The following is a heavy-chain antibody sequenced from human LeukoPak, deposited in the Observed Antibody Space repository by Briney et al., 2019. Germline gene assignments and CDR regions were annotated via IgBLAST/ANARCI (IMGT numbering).Heavy chain of an antibody. J-gene: IGHJ6*02. Sequence: GRTPSLSPALSMFAPTIVSIRCVSDTPGGGRESGVGKSSKTDGATTDYAAPMKGRFTISRDDSKITLYLQMNSLKTEDTAVYYCTTGPWAVVVVAAGGMDVWGQGTTVTVSS. V-gene: IGHV3-15*01. CDR2: KSSKTDGATT. CDR3: TTGPWAVVVVAAGGMDV. CDR1: MFAPTIVS. D-gene: IGHD2-15*01.